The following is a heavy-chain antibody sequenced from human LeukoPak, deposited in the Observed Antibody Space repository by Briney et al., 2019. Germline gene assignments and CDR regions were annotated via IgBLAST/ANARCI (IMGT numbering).Heavy chain of an antibody. V-gene: IGHV3-49*04. Sequence: GGSLRLSCTASGFTFGDYAMSWVRQAPGKGLEGVGFIRSKAYGGTTEYAASVKGRFTISRDDSKSIACLQMNSLKTEDTAVYYCTREAPKYSYGWIEDYWGQGTLVTVSS. J-gene: IGHJ4*02. CDR2: IRSKAYGGTT. CDR3: TREAPKYSYGWIEDY. CDR1: GFTFGDYA. D-gene: IGHD5-18*01.